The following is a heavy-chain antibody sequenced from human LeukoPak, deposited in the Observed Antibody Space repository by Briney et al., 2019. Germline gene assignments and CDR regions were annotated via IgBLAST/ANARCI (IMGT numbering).Heavy chain of an antibody. Sequence: GGSLRLSCAASRFTFSIYSMNWVRQAPGKGLEWISAISGSGGSTYYADSVKGRFTISRDNSKNTLYLQMNSLRAEDTAVYYCAKERGSQFDYWGQGTLVTVSS. CDR3: AKERGSQFDY. D-gene: IGHD1-1*01. CDR2: ISGSGGST. V-gene: IGHV3-23*01. CDR1: RFTFSIYS. J-gene: IGHJ4*02.